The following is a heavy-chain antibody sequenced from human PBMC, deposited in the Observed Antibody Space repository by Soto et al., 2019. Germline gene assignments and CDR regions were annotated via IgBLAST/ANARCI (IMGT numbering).Heavy chain of an antibody. Sequence: SETLSLTCTVSGGSISSSSYYWGWIRQPPGRGLEWIGSIYYSGSTYYNPSLKSRVTISVHTSKNQFSLKLSSVTAADTAVYYCARLTRTYRSASDYWGQGTLVTVSS. CDR3: ARLTRTYRSASDY. D-gene: IGHD2-2*01. V-gene: IGHV4-39*01. CDR2: IYYSGST. J-gene: IGHJ4*02. CDR1: GGSISSSSYY.